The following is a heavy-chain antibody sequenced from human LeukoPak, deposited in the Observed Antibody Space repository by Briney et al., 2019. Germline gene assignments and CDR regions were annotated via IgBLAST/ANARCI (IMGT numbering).Heavy chain of an antibody. CDR2: INTNTGNP. Sequence: VASVKVSCKASGYTFTSYGISWVRQAPGQGLEWMGWINTNTGNPTYAQGFTGRFVFSLDTSVSTAYLQISSLKAEDTAVYYCAKEISVTRFDYWGQGALVTVSS. J-gene: IGHJ4*02. CDR3: AKEISVTRFDY. CDR1: GYTFTSYG. D-gene: IGHD4-17*01. V-gene: IGHV7-4-1*02.